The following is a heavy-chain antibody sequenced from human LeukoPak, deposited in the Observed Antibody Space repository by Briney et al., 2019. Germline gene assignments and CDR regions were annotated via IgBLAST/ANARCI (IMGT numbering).Heavy chain of an antibody. J-gene: IGHJ4*02. CDR3: ARGRRWIPPLFDY. Sequence: SETLSLTCTVSGGSTSSFYWNWIRQPPGKGLEWIGYISYSGSTNYNPSLKSRVTISVDTSKNQFSLKLSSVTAADTAVYYCARGRRWIPPLFDYWGQGTLVTVSS. CDR2: ISYSGST. CDR1: GGSTSSFY. V-gene: IGHV4-59*12. D-gene: IGHD2-2*03.